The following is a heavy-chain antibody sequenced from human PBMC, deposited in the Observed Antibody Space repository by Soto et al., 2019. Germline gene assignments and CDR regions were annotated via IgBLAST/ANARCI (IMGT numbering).Heavy chain of an antibody. CDR2: IKSKTDGGTT. CDR1: GFTFSNAW. Sequence: EVQLVESGGGLVKPGGSLRLSCAASGFTFSNAWMSWVRQAPGKGLEWVGRIKSKTDGGTTDYAAPVKGRFTISRDDSKNTLYLQMNSLKTEVTAVYYCTTPPDYGDYEVGWYFDLWGRGTLVTVSS. D-gene: IGHD4-17*01. CDR3: TTPPDYGDYEVGWYFDL. J-gene: IGHJ2*01. V-gene: IGHV3-15*01.